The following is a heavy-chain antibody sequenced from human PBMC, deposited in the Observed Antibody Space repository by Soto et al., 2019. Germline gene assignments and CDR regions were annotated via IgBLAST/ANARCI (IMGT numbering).Heavy chain of an antibody. V-gene: IGHV2-5*01. J-gene: IGHJ2*01. CDR1: DYSPSNSGVG. D-gene: IGHD1-26*01. CDR3: AHSGRGIVGSTTYWYFDL. CDR2: IYWNDDK. Sequence: QITLKESGPTLVKPTQTLTLPCTFSDYSPSNSGVGVGWIRQPPGKALERLALIYWNDDKRYSPSLKSRLTITRYTSTHQRVLSMTCLEPVDPSTYYCAHSGRGIVGSTTYWYFDLWGRGSLVTVSS.